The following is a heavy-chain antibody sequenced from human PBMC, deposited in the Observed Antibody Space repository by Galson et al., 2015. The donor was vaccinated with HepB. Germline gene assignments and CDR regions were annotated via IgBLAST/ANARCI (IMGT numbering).Heavy chain of an antibody. CDR1: GFTFSSYD. J-gene: IGHJ6*02. Sequence: SLRLSCAASGFTFSSYDMSWVRQAPGKGLEWVSAISSSGGSKYYEDSVKGRFTISRDNSKNTLYLQMNSLRAEDTAVYYCAKAQGRDYYYYYGMDVWGQGTTVTVSS. CDR2: ISSSGGSK. V-gene: IGHV3-23*01. CDR3: AKAQGRDYYYYYGMDV. D-gene: IGHD3-10*01.